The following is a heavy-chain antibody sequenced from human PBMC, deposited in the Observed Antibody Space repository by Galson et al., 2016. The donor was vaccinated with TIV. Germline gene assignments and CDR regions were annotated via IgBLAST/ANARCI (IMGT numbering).Heavy chain of an antibody. CDR3: ARDRIVDAYYYHYYYGLDV. V-gene: IGHV3-66*02. J-gene: IGHJ6*02. CDR2: ISDGGKT. D-gene: IGHD2-21*01. CDR1: GLSVSINY. Sequence: SLRLSCAASGLSVSINYMAWVRQAPGKGLEWVSLISDGGKTYYPDSVKGRFTVSRDNSKNTLYLQMNRLKVEDTAVYYCARDRIVDAYYYHYYYGLDVWGQGTAVTVS.